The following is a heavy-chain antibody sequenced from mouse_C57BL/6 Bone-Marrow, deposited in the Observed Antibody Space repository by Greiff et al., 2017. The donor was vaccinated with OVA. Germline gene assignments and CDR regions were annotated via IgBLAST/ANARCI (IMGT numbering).Heavy chain of an antibody. CDR2: INPSNGGT. CDR3: ARGGTTKWYFDV. J-gene: IGHJ1*03. V-gene: IGHV1-53*01. Sequence: QVQLQQSGTELVKPGASVKLSCKASGYTFTSYWMHWVKQRPGQGLEWIGNINPSNGGTNYNEKFKSKATLTVDKSSSTAYMQLSSLTSEDSAVYYCARGGTTKWYFDVWGTGTTVTVSS. CDR1: GYTFTSYW. D-gene: IGHD1-1*01.